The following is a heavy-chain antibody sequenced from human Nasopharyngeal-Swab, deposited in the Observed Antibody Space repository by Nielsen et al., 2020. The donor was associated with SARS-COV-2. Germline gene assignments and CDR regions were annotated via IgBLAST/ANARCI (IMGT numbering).Heavy chain of an antibody. D-gene: IGHD3-16*01. CDR3: ARDAGGSGGGY. J-gene: IGHJ4*02. CDR1: GFTFSSYG. Sequence: GESLKISCAASGFTFSSYGMHWVRQAPGKGLEWVAVIWYDGSNKYYADSVKGRFTISRDNSKNTLYLQMNSLRAEDTAVYYCARDAGGSGGGYWGQGTLVPSPQ. CDR2: IWYDGSNK. V-gene: IGHV3-33*01.